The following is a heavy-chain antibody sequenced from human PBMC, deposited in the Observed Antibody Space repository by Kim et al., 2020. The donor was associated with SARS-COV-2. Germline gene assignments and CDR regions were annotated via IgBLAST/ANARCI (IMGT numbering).Heavy chain of an antibody. Sequence: IYYADSVKGRFTISRDNAKNSLYLQMNSLRAEETTVYYCARDGIRAFDIWGQGTMVTVSS. CDR3: ARDGIRAFDI. D-gene: IGHD1-20*01. CDR2: I. V-gene: IGHV3-48*03. J-gene: IGHJ3*02.